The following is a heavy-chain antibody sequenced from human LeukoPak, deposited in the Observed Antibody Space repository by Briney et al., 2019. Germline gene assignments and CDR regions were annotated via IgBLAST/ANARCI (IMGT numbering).Heavy chain of an antibody. V-gene: IGHV3-23*01. CDR2: ISNNGGYT. CDR3: AKQLGYCSDGSCYFPY. CDR1: GFTFSSSA. J-gene: IGHJ4*02. D-gene: IGHD2-15*01. Sequence: LPGGSLRLSCAASGFTFSSSAMSWVRQAPGKGLEWVSAISNNGGYTYYEDSVQGRFTIPRDNSKSTLCLQMNSLRAEDTAVYYCAKQLGYCSDGSCYFPYWGQGTLVTVSS.